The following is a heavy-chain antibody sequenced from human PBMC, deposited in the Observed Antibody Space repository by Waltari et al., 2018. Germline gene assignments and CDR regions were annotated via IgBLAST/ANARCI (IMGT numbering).Heavy chain of an antibody. Sequence: QVQLQESGPGLVKPSGTLSLPCAASGGSLRSTNWWSWVRQPPGRGLEWLGEIYHNGSTSYNPSLGRRVTVSVDKSKNQFSLKVTSVTAADTAVYYCARDAIRAALDHWGPGILVTVSS. J-gene: IGHJ4*02. CDR3: ARDAIRAALDH. V-gene: IGHV4-4*02. D-gene: IGHD6-25*01. CDR2: IYHNGST. CDR1: GGSLRSTNW.